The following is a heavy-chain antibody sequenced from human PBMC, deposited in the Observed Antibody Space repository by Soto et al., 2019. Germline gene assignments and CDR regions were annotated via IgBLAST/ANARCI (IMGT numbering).Heavy chain of an antibody. Sequence: GASVKVSCKASGGTFSSYAISWVRQAPGQGLEWMGGIIPIFGTANYAQKFQGRVTITADESTSTAYMELSSLRSEDTAVYYCAREEYDSSDGTRYAAYDIWGQGKMVTISS. V-gene: IGHV1-69*13. CDR2: IIPIFGTA. J-gene: IGHJ3*02. D-gene: IGHD3-22*01. CDR3: AREEYDSSDGTRYAAYDI. CDR1: GGTFSSYA.